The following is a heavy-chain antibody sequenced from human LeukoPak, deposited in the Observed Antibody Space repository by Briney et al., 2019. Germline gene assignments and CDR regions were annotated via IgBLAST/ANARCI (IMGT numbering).Heavy chain of an antibody. Sequence: SETLSLTCTVSGGSISSYYWSWIRQPPGKGLEWIGYIYYSGSTNYNPSLKSRVTISVDTSKNQFSLKLSSVTAADTAVYYCARTPSIAVAGDYWGQGTLVTVSS. CDR2: IYYSGST. J-gene: IGHJ4*02. D-gene: IGHD6-19*01. CDR1: GGSISSYY. CDR3: ARTPSIAVAGDY. V-gene: IGHV4-59*12.